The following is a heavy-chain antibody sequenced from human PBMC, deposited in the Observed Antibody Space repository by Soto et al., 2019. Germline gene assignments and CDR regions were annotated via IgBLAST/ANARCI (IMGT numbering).Heavy chain of an antibody. CDR2: INHRGST. CDR1: GGSFSGYY. Sequence: SETLSLTCGVYGGSFSGYYWSWIRQPPGKGLEWIGEINHRGSTNYNSSLKSRVTISVEKSKNQFSLKLTSVTAADTAVYYCAGYKFDWLFHWGQGTLVTVSS. J-gene: IGHJ5*02. V-gene: IGHV4-34*01. D-gene: IGHD3-10*01. CDR3: AGYKFDWLFH.